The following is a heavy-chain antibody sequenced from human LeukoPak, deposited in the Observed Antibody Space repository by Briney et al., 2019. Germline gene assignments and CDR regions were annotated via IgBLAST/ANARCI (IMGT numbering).Heavy chain of an antibody. V-gene: IGHV3-49*04. CDR2: IRAKAFRGTT. Sequence: PGGSLRLSCTISGFIFGDYAMSWVRQAPGKGLEWVGLIRAKAFRGTTDYAASVKGRFTISRDDSKNIAYLQMSSLKTDNTATYYCTRDVGATHYYYYGMDVWGHGTTVTVS. J-gene: IGHJ6*02. D-gene: IGHD1-26*01. CDR1: GFIFGDYA. CDR3: TRDVGATHYYYYGMDV.